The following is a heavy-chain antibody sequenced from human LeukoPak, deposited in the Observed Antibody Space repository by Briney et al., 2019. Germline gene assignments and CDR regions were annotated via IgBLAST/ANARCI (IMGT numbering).Heavy chain of an antibody. CDR3: ARKQTGTMYDV. CDR2: FSSGGSA. CDR1: GGSISSSSYH. Sequence: SETLSLTCIVPGGSISSSSYHWAWIRQSPGKGLEWIGTFSSGGSAYYNPSLTSRVSISKDTSDNQFSLRLHSVTAADTAVYYCARKQTGTMYDVWGQGTQVTVSS. V-gene: IGHV4-39*07. J-gene: IGHJ4*02. D-gene: IGHD1-7*01.